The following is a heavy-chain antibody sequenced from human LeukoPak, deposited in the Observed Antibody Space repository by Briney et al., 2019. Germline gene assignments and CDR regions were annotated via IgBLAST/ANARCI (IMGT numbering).Heavy chain of an antibody. D-gene: IGHD3-9*01. J-gene: IGHJ4*02. CDR2: ITGSSSTI. CDR1: GFTFSTYA. Sequence: PGGSLRLSCAASGFTFSTYAMHWVRQAPGKGLEWVSYITGSSSTIYYADSVKGRFTISRDNAKNSLYLQMNSLRDEDTAVYYCARVHYDILAGYSYFDYWGQGTLVTVSS. CDR3: ARVHYDILAGYSYFDY. V-gene: IGHV3-48*02.